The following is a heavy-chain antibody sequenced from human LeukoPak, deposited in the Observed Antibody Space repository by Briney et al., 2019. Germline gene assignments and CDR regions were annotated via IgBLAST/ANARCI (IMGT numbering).Heavy chain of an antibody. CDR1: GGSISSGEDY. D-gene: IGHD3-3*01. J-gene: IGHJ5*02. V-gene: IGHV4-30-4*01. Sequence: KPSQTLSLTCTVSGGSISSGEDYWSWLRQPPGKGLEWIGYIYHSGNTYYNRPLKNRITISKDTSKNQFSLRLSSVTAADTAVYYCARGDYNDFPYWFDPWGQGTLVTVSS. CDR2: IYHSGNT. CDR3: ARGDYNDFPYWFDP.